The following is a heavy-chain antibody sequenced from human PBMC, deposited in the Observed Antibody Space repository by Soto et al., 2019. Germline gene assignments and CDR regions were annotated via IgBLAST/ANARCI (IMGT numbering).Heavy chain of an antibody. V-gene: IGHV4-31*03. J-gene: IGHJ4*02. D-gene: IGHD1-1*01. CDR3: ARDGIPLGYFDY. CDR1: GGSISSGGYH. CDR2: IYYSGST. Sequence: SETLSLTCTVSGGSISSGGYHWSWIRQHPGKGLEWIGYIYYSGSTYYNPSLKSRVTISVDTSKNQFSLKLSSVTAADTAVYYCARDGIPLGYFDYWGQGTLVTVSS.